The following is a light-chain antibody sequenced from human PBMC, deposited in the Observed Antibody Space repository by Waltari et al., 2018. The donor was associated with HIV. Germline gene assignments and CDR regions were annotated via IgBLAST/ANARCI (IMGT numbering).Light chain of an antibody. J-gene: IGLJ2*01. CDR3: QAWDSSTVV. V-gene: IGLV3-1*01. CDR2: QDS. CDR1: KLGDKY. Sequence: YELTQPPSVSVSPGQTASITCSGDKLGDKYACWYQQKPGQSPVLVIYQDSKRPSGIPERFSGSNSGNTATLTISGTQAMDEADYYCQAWDSSTVVFGGGTKLTVL.